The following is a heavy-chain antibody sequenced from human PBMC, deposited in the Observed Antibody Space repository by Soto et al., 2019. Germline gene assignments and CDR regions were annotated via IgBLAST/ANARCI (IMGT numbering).Heavy chain of an antibody. V-gene: IGHV4-30-4*01. Sequence: QVQLQESGPGLVKPSQTLSLTCTVSGGSISSGDYYWSWIRQPPGKGLEWIGYIYYSGSTYYNPSLKSRVXXXVXPSKNQFSLKLSSVTAADTAVYCARVGGFGATTIDYWGQGTLVTVSS. CDR1: GGSISSGDYY. D-gene: IGHD3-10*01. J-gene: IGHJ4*02. CDR2: IYYSGST. CDR3: ARVGGFGATTIDY.